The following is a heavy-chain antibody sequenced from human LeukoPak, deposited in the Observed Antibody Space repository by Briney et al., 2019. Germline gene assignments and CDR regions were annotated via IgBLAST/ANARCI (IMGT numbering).Heavy chain of an antibody. CDR2: INQDGSDK. Sequence: GGSLRLSCAASGLSFSNCWMSWVRQSPGKGLEWVANINQDGSDKYYMDSVKGRFTISRDNAKNSAYLQMSGLRAEETAVYYCASRYCSTPTFPYVGVFDYWGRGTLVTVSS. V-gene: IGHV3-7*01. CDR3: ASRYCSTPTFPYVGVFDY. D-gene: IGHD2-2*01. J-gene: IGHJ4*02. CDR1: GLSFSNCW.